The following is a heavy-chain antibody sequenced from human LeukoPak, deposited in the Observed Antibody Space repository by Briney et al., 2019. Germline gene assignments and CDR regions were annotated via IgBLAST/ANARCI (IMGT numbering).Heavy chain of an antibody. V-gene: IGHV1-46*01. Sequence: GASVKVSCKASGYTFTSYYMHWVRQAPGQGLEWMGIINPSGGSTSYAQKFQGRVTTTRDTSTSTVYMELSSLRSEDTAVYYCAREAPSDYDFWSGYLVQDYWGQGTLVTVSS. D-gene: IGHD3-3*01. J-gene: IGHJ4*02. CDR3: AREAPSDYDFWSGYLVQDY. CDR2: INPSGGST. CDR1: GYTFTSYY.